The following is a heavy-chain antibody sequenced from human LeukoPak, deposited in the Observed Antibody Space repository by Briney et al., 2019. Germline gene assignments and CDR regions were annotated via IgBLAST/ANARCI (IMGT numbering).Heavy chain of an antibody. J-gene: IGHJ4*02. CDR2: IYSGGST. Sequence: GGSLRLSCAASGFTVSSNHMSWVRQAPGKGLEWVSVIYSGGSTYYADSVKGRFTISRDNSKNTLYLQMNSLRAEDTAVYYCAKDRDGYGSGSYRLDYWGQGTLVTVSS. CDR1: GFTVSSNH. D-gene: IGHD3-10*01. V-gene: IGHV3-53*01. CDR3: AKDRDGYGSGSYRLDY.